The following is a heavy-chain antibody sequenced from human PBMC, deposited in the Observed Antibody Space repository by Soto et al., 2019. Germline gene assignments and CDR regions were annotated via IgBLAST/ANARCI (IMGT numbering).Heavy chain of an antibody. CDR1: GYTFPSYW. J-gene: IGHJ4*02. D-gene: IGHD2-2*01. CDR2: IYPGDSDA. CDR3: ARQGPLLGYCESTSCHYDY. Sequence: GESLKISCKGSGYTFPSYWIGWVRQMPGKGLKWMGIIYPGDSDARYSPSFQGQVTISVDMSISTAYLHLSSLKASDTAMYYCARQGPLLGYCESTSCHYDYWGQGTLVTVSS. V-gene: IGHV5-51*01.